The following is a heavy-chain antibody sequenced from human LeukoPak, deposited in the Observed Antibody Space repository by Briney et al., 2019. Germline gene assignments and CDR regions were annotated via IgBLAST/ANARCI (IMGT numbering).Heavy chain of an antibody. V-gene: IGHV3-23*01. CDR3: AKVVKIAVAGTAGWDY. CDR1: GFTFSSYA. J-gene: IGHJ4*02. Sequence: GGSLRLSCAASGFTFSSYAMSWVRQAPGRGLEWVSSISGSGYNTYNAKSVRGRFTISRDNSKNMLYLQMNSLRAEDTAVYYCAKVVKIAVAGTAGWDYWGQGTLVTVSS. D-gene: IGHD6-19*01. CDR2: ISGSGYNT.